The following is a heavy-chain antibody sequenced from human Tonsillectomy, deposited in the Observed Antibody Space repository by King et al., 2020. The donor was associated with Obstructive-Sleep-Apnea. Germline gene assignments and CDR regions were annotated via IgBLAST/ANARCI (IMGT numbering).Heavy chain of an antibody. CDR3: ARDGYYYYYGMDV. CDR2: ISYDGSNK. V-gene: IGHV3-30*04. J-gene: IGHJ6*02. CDR1: GFTFSSYA. Sequence: VQLVESGGGVVQPGRSLRLSCAASGFTFSSYAMHWVRQAPGKGLEWVAVISYDGSNKYYADSVKGRFTISRDNSKNTLYLQMNSLRAEDTAVYYCARDGYYYYYGMDVWGQGTTVTVPS.